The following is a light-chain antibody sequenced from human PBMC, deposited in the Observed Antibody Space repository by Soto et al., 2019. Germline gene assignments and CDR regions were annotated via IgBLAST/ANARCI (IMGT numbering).Light chain of an antibody. J-gene: IGLJ1*01. CDR3: SSKSPDF. Sequence: QSALTQPACVSLSPGQSITISCTGTSSGIRDYNYVSWYQQLPGNAPKLIMYEVSNRPSGISNRFSGSKSGNTASLTISGLQAEDEADYYCSSKSPDFFGTGTKVTVL. V-gene: IGLV2-14*01. CDR1: SSGIRDYNY. CDR2: EVS.